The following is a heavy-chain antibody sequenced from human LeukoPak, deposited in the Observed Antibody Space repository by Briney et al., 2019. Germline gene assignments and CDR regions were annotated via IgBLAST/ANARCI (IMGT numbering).Heavy chain of an antibody. CDR3: ARQGAAGKYYYYYMDV. D-gene: IGHD6-13*01. V-gene: IGHV5-51*01. J-gene: IGHJ6*03. CDR2: IYPDDSNT. CDR1: GYNFPIYW. Sequence: GESLKISCQGSGYNFPIYWIGWVRQMPGQGLEWMGIIYPDDSNTIYGPSFQGQVTISADKSINTAYLEWSSLKASDTAIYYCARQGAAGKYYYYYMDVWAKGTTVTVSS.